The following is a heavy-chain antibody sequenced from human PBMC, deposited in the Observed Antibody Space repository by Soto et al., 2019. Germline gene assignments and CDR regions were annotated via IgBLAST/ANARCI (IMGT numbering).Heavy chain of an antibody. V-gene: IGHV3-23*01. J-gene: IGHJ5*02. CDR1: GFTFSSYA. CDR3: AKVGFIVVVVAAHNWFDP. D-gene: IGHD2-15*01. Sequence: EVQLLESGGGLVQPGGSLRLSCAASGFTFSSYAMRWVRQAPGKGLEWVSAISGSGGSTYYADSVKGRFTISRDNSKNTLYLQMNSLRAEDTAVYYCAKVGFIVVVVAAHNWFDPWGQGTLVSVSS. CDR2: ISGSGGST.